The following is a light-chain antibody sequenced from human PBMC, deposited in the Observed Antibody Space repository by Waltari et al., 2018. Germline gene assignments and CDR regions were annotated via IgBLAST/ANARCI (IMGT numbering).Light chain of an antibody. Sequence: QSVLTQPPSASVTPGQTVTISSSGSPSTPGSNPVLWYQQLPGKAPKLLIYSNNPRPSGVPDRFSASKSGTSASLAISGLRSEDEADYYCVSWDDSLNGPAVGGGTKLTVL. V-gene: IGLV1-44*01. CDR2: SNN. CDR1: PSTPGSNP. CDR3: VSWDDSLNGPA. J-gene: IGLJ2*01.